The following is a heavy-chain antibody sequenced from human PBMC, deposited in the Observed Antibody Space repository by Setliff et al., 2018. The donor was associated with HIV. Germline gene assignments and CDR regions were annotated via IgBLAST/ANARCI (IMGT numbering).Heavy chain of an antibody. CDR3: GRVAGYCAPSRCYGYNAFDI. D-gene: IGHD2-15*01. Sequence: PSETLSLTCTVSGGSVGTSSYSWGWIRQPPEKGLKWIGTIYHTGKTYYNSSLNSRVTIAVDTSKDQFSLNLSTVTAADTAVYYCGRVAGYCAPSRCYGYNAFDIWGPGTMVTVSS. V-gene: IGHV4-39*01. CDR2: IYHTGKT. CDR1: GGSVGTSSYS. J-gene: IGHJ3*02.